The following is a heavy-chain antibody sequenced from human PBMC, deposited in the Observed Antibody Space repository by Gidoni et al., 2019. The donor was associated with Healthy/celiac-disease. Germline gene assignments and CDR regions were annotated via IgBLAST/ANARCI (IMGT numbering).Heavy chain of an antibody. D-gene: IGHD3-16*02. J-gene: IGHJ3*02. Sequence: EVQQLESGGGLVQPGGSLRLSCASSGFTLSSYAMSWVREAPGKGLEWVSASSGSGGSTYYADSVKGRFTISRDNSKNTLYLQMNSLRAEDTAVYYCAKYYDYVWWSYRYHDAFDIWGQGTMVTVSS. CDR2: SSGSGGST. CDR1: GFTLSSYA. CDR3: AKYYDYVWWSYRYHDAFDI. V-gene: IGHV3-23*01.